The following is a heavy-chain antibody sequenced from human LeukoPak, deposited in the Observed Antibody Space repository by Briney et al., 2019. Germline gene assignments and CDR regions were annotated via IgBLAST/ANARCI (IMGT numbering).Heavy chain of an antibody. Sequence: GGSLRLSCAASGFTFSGYGMHWVRQAPGKGLEWVAFIRYDGSSKYYADSVKGRLTISKDKSKNTLYLQMNSLGAKDTAVYYCAKDHDYGTVSGWFDPWGQGTLVTVSS. D-gene: IGHD4-17*01. V-gene: IGHV3-30*02. J-gene: IGHJ5*02. CDR2: IRYDGSSK. CDR3: AKDHDYGTVSGWFDP. CDR1: GFTFSGYG.